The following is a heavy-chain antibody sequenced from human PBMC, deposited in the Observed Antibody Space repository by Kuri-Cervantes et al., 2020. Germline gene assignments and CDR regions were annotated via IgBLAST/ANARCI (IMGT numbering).Heavy chain of an antibody. J-gene: IGHJ6*03. CDR3: AKGAYAYYYYYMDV. Sequence: GESLKISCAASGFTFSSYGMSWVRQAPGQGLEWVSSISAGGGNTYYADSVKGRFTISRDNSKNTLYLQMNSLRAEDTAVYYCAKGAYAYYYYYMDVWGKGTTVTVSS. CDR2: ISAGGGNT. V-gene: IGHV3-23*01. D-gene: IGHD4-17*01. CDR1: GFTFSSYG.